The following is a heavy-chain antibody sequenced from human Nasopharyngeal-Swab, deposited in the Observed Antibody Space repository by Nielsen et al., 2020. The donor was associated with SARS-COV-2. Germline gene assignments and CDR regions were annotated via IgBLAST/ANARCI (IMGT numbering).Heavy chain of an antibody. CDR2: IIPIIGTA. J-gene: IGHJ3*02. Sequence: SVKVSCKASGGTFSSYAISWVRQAPGQGLEWMGGIIPIIGTANYAQKFQGRVTITADKSTSTAYMELSSLRSEDTTVYYCARGDTIFGKGSYDAFDIWGQGTMVTVSS. CDR1: GGTFSSYA. V-gene: IGHV1-69*06. D-gene: IGHD3-3*01. CDR3: ARGDTIFGKGSYDAFDI.